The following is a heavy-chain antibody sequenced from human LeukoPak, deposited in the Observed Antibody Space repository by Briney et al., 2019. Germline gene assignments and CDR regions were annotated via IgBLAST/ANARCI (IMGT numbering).Heavy chain of an antibody. Sequence: PGRSLRLSCAASGFTFSSYGMHWVRQAPGKGLEWVAVIWYDGSNKYYADSVKGRFTISRDNSKNTLYLQMNSLRAEDTAVYYCARDSSSWRTEYYFDYWGQGTLVTVSS. CDR1: GFTFSSYG. CDR3: ARDSSSWRTEYYFDY. D-gene: IGHD6-13*01. J-gene: IGHJ4*02. CDR2: IWYDGSNK. V-gene: IGHV3-33*01.